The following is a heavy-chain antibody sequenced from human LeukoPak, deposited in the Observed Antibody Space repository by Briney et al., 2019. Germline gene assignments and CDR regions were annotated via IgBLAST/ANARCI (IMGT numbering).Heavy chain of an antibody. CDR3: ASRYCSGGSCSYSDY. Sequence: ASVKVSCKASGYTFTGYYMHWVRQAPGQGLEWMGWINPNSGGTNYAQKFQGRVTMTRDTSISTAYMELSRLRSDDTAVYYCASRYCSGGSCSYSDYWGQGTLVTVSS. CDR1: GYTFTGYY. D-gene: IGHD2-15*01. CDR2: INPNSGGT. V-gene: IGHV1-2*02. J-gene: IGHJ4*02.